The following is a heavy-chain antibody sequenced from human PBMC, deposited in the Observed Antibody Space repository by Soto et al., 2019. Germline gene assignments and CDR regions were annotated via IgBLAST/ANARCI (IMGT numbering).Heavy chain of an antibody. D-gene: IGHD2-15*01. CDR1: GFTFSSYG. CDR2: ISYDGSNK. J-gene: IGHJ6*02. CDR3: AKECSGGSCFYGMDI. V-gene: IGHV3-30*18. Sequence: PGGSLRLSCAASGFTFSSYGMHWVRQAPGKGLEWVAVISYDGSNKYYADSVKGRFTISRDNSKNTLYLQMNSLRAEDTAVYYCAKECSGGSCFYGMDIWGQGTKVTVYS.